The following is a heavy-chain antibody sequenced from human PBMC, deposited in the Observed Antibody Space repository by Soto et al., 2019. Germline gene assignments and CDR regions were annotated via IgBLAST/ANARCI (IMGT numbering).Heavy chain of an antibody. D-gene: IGHD3-22*01. CDR2: ISAYNGNT. V-gene: IGHV1-18*01. CDR1: GYTFTSYG. CDR3: ARASGYSDY. Sequence: QVQLVQSGAEVKKPGASGKVPCKASGYTFTSYGISWVRQAPGQGLEWMGWISAYNGNTNYAQKLQGRVTMTTDTTTRSAYMELRSLRSDVTAVYYRARASGYSDYWGQGTLVTVSS. J-gene: IGHJ4*02.